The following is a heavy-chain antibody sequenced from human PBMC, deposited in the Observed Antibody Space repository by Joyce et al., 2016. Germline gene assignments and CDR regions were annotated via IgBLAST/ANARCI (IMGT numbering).Heavy chain of an antibody. D-gene: IGHD5-18*01. V-gene: IGHV4-34*01. CDR1: GGSFSGYY. Sequence: QVQLQQWGAGLLKPSETLSLTCAVYGGSFSGYYWSWIRQPPGKGLEWIGELSHRGYTKYNPSLKSRVTMSVDTSKKQCSLKLSPVTAADTAVYYFARGGFNYGYASWGPKNYFDFWGQGTLVTVSS. CDR3: ARGGFNYGYASWGPKNYFDF. CDR2: LSHRGYT. J-gene: IGHJ4*02.